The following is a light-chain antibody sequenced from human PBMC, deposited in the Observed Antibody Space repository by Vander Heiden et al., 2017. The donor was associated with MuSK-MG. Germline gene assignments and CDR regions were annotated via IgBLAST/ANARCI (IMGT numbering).Light chain of an antibody. Sequence: DIQMTQSPSALSASVGDRVTITCRAGQSISSWLAWYQQKPGKAPKLLMYKASHLERGVPSRFSGTGSGTEFTLTVSSLQPDDFATYWCQQYHSYPWTFGQGTKVEVK. CDR3: QQYHSYPWT. CDR2: KAS. CDR1: QSISSW. V-gene: IGKV1-5*03. J-gene: IGKJ1*01.